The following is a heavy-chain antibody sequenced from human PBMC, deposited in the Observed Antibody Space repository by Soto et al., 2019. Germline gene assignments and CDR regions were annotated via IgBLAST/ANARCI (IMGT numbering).Heavy chain of an antibody. CDR1: GGSFSGYY. J-gene: IGHJ4*02. CDR3: ARITSCSSTSCGDY. V-gene: IGHV4-34*01. Sequence: SETLSLTCAVYGGSFSGYYWSWIRQPPGKGLEWIGEINHSGSTNYNPSLKSRVTISVDTSKNQFSLKLSSVTAADTAVYYCARITSCSSTSCGDYWGQGTLVTVSS. CDR2: INHSGST. D-gene: IGHD2-2*01.